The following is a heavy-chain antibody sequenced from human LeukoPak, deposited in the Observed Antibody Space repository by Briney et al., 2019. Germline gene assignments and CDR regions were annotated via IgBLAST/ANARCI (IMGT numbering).Heavy chain of an antibody. D-gene: IGHD3-10*01. J-gene: IGHJ4*02. CDR1: GFTFSSYA. CDR3: ARRSGYGSGSYYKDY. V-gene: IGHV3-23*01. CDR2: ISGSGGST. Sequence: GGSLRLSCAASGFTFSSYAMSWVRQAPGKGLEWVSAISGSGGSTYYADSVKGRFTISRDNAKNSLYLQMNSLRAEDTAVYYCARRSGYGSGSYYKDYWGQGTLVTVSS.